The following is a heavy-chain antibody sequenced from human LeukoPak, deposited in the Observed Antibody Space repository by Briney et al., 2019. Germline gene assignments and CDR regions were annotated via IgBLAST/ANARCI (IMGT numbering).Heavy chain of an antibody. Sequence: GGSLRLSCAASGFTFSTYAMSWVRQAPGKGLEWVSVISGSTRSTYYADSVKGRFTISRDNSKNTLYLQMNSLRAEDTAVYYCASTYKASGYDLSYYYYYYLDVWGKGTTVSVSS. D-gene: IGHD5-12*01. CDR2: ISGSTRST. CDR3: ASTYKASGYDLSYYYYYYLDV. CDR1: GFTFSTYA. J-gene: IGHJ6*03. V-gene: IGHV3-23*01.